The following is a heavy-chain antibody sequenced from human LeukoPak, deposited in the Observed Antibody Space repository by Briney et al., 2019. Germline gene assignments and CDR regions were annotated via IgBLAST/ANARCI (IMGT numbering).Heavy chain of an antibody. D-gene: IGHD5-12*01. J-gene: IGHJ3*02. CDR1: GFTLWRHG. V-gene: IGHV3-33*01. CDR2: TWYGGS. Sequence: PGQSLRLSCTTSGFTLWRHGMHWVRQAPGKGLEWVAVTWYGGSDYADSVRGRFSVSRGIFGNTVYLQMDNLRVEDTALYYCAREQSTSGHAGAFDIWGQGTVVTVSS. CDR3: AREQSTSGHAGAFDI.